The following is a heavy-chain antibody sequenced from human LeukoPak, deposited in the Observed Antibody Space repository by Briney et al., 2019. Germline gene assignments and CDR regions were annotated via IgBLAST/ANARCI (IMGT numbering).Heavy chain of an antibody. V-gene: IGHV3-23*01. D-gene: IGHD6-6*01. Sequence: QAGGSLRLSCAASGFTVSSNYMSWVRQAPGKGLEWVSAISGSGGSTYYADSVKGRFTISRDNSKNTLYLQMNSLRAEDTAVYYCAKCIRKAFQLAEGLFDYWGQGTLVTVSS. J-gene: IGHJ4*02. CDR1: GFTVSSNY. CDR3: AKCIRKAFQLAEGLFDY. CDR2: ISGSGGST.